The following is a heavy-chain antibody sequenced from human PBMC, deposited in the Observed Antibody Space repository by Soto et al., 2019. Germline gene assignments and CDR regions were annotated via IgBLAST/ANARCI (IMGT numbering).Heavy chain of an antibody. V-gene: IGHV1-46*01. Sequence: ASVKVSCKASGNTFSIPYIHWVRQAPGQGPEWMGVINPTTGGTAYRQSFQGRVTMTSDTSTRTVYMELNSLTSDDTAVYYCVRGPGASGLDIWGQGTTVTVSS. CDR3: VRGPGASGLDI. D-gene: IGHD2-8*02. CDR1: GNTFSIPY. J-gene: IGHJ6*02. CDR2: INPTTGGT.